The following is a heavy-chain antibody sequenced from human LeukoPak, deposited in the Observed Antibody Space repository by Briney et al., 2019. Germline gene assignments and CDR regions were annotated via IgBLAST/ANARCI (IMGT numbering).Heavy chain of an antibody. CDR2: IISSSSYI. D-gene: IGHD3-22*01. J-gene: IGHJ4*02. CDR3: ARGYYYDSSYDY. Sequence: GGSLRLSCAASGFTFSSYSMNWVRQAPGKGLEWVSSIISSSSYIYYADSVKGRFTISRDNAKNSLYLQMNSLRAEDTAVYYCARGYYYDSSYDYWGQGTLVTVSP. V-gene: IGHV3-21*01. CDR1: GFTFSSYS.